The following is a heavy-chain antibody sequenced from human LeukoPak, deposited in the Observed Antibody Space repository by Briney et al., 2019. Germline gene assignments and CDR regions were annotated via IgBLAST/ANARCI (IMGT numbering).Heavy chain of an antibody. V-gene: IGHV3-49*04. J-gene: IGHJ6*03. CDR3: TREESSSPVTGYYYYYMDV. D-gene: IGHD6-6*01. CDR1: GFTFGDYA. CDR2: IRSKAYGGTT. Sequence: GRSLRLSCTASGFTFGDYAMSWVRQAPGKGLEWVGFIRSKAYGGTTEYAASVKGRFTISRDDSKSIAYLQMNSLKTEDTAVYYCTREESSSPVTGYYYYYMDVWGKGTTVTVSS.